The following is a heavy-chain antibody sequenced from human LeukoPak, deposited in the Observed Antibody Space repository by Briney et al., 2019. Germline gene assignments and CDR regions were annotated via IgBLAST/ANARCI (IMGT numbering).Heavy chain of an antibody. J-gene: IGHJ4*02. CDR3: AEAARTGRPFDY. D-gene: IGHD1-14*01. Sequence: SGGTLSLSCAVSGHTPRSCSMSWVRQPPGKGLEWVSGISERGGSAQYANSVKGRLTISRNNSKNTLHLKMNSVRAEETAGYKWAEAARTGRPFDYWGQGTLVTVSS. V-gene: IGHV3-23*01. CDR1: GHTPRSCS. CDR2: ISERGGSA.